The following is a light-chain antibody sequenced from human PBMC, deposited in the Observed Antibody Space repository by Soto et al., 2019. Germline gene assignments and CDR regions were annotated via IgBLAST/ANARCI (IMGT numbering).Light chain of an antibody. CDR1: SSDVGGYNY. CDR3: NSYTSKSTGV. J-gene: IGLJ1*01. CDR2: EVS. Sequence: QSALTQPASVSGSPGQSITISCTGTSSDVGGYNYVSWYQQHTGKAPKLIIYEVSNRPSGVSNRFSGSKSGNTASRTISGLQAEDEADYYCNSYTSKSTGVFGTGTKLNVL. V-gene: IGLV2-14*01.